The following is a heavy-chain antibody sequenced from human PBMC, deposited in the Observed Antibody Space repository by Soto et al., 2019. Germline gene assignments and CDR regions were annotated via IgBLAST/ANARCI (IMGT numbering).Heavy chain of an antibody. CDR1: GFTFSTYA. D-gene: IGHD3-22*01. V-gene: IGHV3-23*01. J-gene: IGHJ1*01. CDR2: ISGTGDST. CDR3: ARTESSGFYFRKYFQH. Sequence: GGSLRLSCAASGFTFSTYAMAWVRQAPGKGLEWVSSISGTGDSTYYADSVKGRFTISRDNSKNTLYLQMNSLRAEDTAVYYCARTESSGFYFRKYFQHWGQGTLVTVSS.